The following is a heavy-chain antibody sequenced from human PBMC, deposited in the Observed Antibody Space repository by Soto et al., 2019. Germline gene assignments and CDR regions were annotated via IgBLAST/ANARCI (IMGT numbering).Heavy chain of an antibody. J-gene: IGHJ4*02. CDR2: INAGNGNT. CDR1: GYTFTSYA. CDR3: ARWGGAYYYDSSGYYGGPFNY. D-gene: IGHD3-22*01. V-gene: IGHV1-3*01. Sequence: ASVKVSCKASGYTFTSYAMHWVRQAPGQRLEWMGWINAGNGNTKCSQKFQGRVTITRDTSASTAYMELSSLRSEDTAVYYCARWGGAYYYDSSGYYGGPFNYWGQGTLVTVSS.